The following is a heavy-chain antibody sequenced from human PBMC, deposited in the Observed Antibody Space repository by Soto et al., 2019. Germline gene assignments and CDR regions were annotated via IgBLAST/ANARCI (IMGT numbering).Heavy chain of an antibody. CDR2: IIPIFGTA. CDR1: GGTFSSYA. D-gene: IGHD3-16*02. CDR3: ARGYHFVWGSYRPPLSNYGMDV. J-gene: IGHJ6*02. Sequence: GASVKVSCKASGGTFSSYAISWVRQAPGQGLEWMGGIIPIFGTANYAQKFQGRVTITADESTSTAYMELSSLRSEDTAVYYCARGYHFVWGSYRPPLSNYGMDVWGQGTTATFS. V-gene: IGHV1-69*13.